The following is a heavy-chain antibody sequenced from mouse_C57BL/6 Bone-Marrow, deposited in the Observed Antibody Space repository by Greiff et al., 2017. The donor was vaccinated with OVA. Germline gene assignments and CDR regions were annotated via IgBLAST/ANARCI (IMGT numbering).Heavy chain of an antibody. D-gene: IGHD2-4*01. V-gene: IGHV1-61*01. CDR3: ARTGYYDYDDAMDD. Sequence: QVQLQQPGAELVRPGSSVKLSCKASGYTFTSYWMDWVKQRPGQGLEWIGNIYPSDSETHYNQKFKDKATLTVDKSSSTAYMQLSSLTSEDSAVYYCARTGYYDYDDAMDDWGQGTSVTVSS. CDR1: GYTFTSYW. CDR2: IYPSDSET. J-gene: IGHJ4*01.